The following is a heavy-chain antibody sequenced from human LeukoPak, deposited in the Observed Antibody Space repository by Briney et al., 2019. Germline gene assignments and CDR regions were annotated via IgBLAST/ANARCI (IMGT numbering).Heavy chain of an antibody. CDR3: ARAVLRSGMDV. V-gene: IGHV4-39*07. D-gene: IGHD5-12*01. CDR2: IYYSGST. J-gene: IGHJ6*02. Sequence: SETLSLTCTVSGGSISSSSYYWGWIRQPPGKGLEWIGSIYYSGSTYYNPSLKSRVTISVDTSKNQFSLKLSSVTAADTAVYYCARAVLRSGMDVWGQGTTVTVSS. CDR1: GGSISSSSYY.